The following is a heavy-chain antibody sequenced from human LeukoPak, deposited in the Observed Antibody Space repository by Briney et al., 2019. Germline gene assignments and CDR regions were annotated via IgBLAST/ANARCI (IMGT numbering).Heavy chain of an antibody. CDR2: ISSSSSTI. J-gene: IGHJ4*02. V-gene: IGHV3-48*01. CDR3: ARGPSGYHNT. Sequence: GGSLRLSCAASGFFFNTNAMSWVRQAPGKGLEWVSYISSSSSTIYYADSVKGRFTISRDNAKNSLYLQMNSLRAEDTAVYYCARGPSGYHNTGGQGTLVTVSS. CDR1: GFFFNTNA. D-gene: IGHD5-12*01.